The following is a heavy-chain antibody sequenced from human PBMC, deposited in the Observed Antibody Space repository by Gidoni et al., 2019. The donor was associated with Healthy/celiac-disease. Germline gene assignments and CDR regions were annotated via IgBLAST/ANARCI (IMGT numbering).Heavy chain of an antibody. D-gene: IGHD4-17*01. CDR2: FDPEDGET. Sequence: QVQLVQSGAEVKKPGASVKVSCKVSGSTLTELSMHWVRQAPGKGMEWMGGFDPEDGETIYAQKFQGRVTMTEDTSKDTAYMELSSLRSEDTAVYYCATGDQLNGDYHPFDYWGQGTLVTVSS. V-gene: IGHV1-24*01. CDR3: ATGDQLNGDYHPFDY. J-gene: IGHJ4*02. CDR1: GSTLTELS.